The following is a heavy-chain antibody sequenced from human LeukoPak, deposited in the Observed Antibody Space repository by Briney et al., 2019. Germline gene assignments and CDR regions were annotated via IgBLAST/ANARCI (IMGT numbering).Heavy chain of an antibody. CDR3: AKEGVAARPIDDY. D-gene: IGHD6-6*01. V-gene: IGHV3-30*02. CDR2: IRYDGSNK. CDR1: GFIFSSYG. J-gene: IGHJ4*02. Sequence: GGSLRLSCAASGFIFSSYGMHWVRQAPGKGLEWVAFIRYDGSNKYYADSVKGRFTISRDNSKNTLYLQMNSLRAEDTAVYHCAKEGVAARPIDDYWGQGTLVTVSS.